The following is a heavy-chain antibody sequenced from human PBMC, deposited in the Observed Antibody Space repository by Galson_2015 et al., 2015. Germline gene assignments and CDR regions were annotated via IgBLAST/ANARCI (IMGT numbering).Heavy chain of an antibody. CDR3: VKGGTYGDYVAFDI. CDR2: ISSNGGST. J-gene: IGHJ3*02. V-gene: IGHV3-64D*06. D-gene: IGHD4-17*01. Sequence: SLRLSCAASGFTFSSYAMHWVRQAPGKGLEYVSAISSNGGSTYYADSVKGRFTISRDNSKNTLYLQMSSLRAEDTAVYYCVKGGTYGDYVAFDIWGQGTMVTVSS. CDR1: GFTFSSYA.